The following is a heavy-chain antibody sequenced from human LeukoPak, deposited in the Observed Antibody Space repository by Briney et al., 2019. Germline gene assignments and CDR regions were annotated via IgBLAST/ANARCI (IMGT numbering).Heavy chain of an antibody. V-gene: IGHV4-34*01. J-gene: IGHJ5*02. CDR2: INHSGST. CDR3: ARGLRRGYDCWSGQAHWFDP. Sequence: SETLSLTCAVYGGSFSGYYWSWIRQPPGKGLEWIGEINHSGSTNYNPSLKSRVTISVDTSKNQFSLKLSSVTAADTAVYYCARGLRRGYDCWSGQAHWFDPWGQGTLVTVSS. D-gene: IGHD3-3*01. CDR1: GGSFSGYY.